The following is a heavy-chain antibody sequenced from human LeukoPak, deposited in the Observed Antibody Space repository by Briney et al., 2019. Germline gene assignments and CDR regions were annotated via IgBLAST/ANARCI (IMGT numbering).Heavy chain of an antibody. CDR3: ARTIYIAAAPGGFDY. V-gene: IGHV4-34*01. Sequence: PSETLSLTCAVYGGSFSGYYWSWIRQPPGKCVEWIGAINHSGSTNYNPSLKTRVTISVDTSKKQFSLKLSSVTAADKAVYYCARTIYIAAAPGGFDYWGQGTLVTVSS. CDR1: GGSFSGYY. D-gene: IGHD6-13*01. J-gene: IGHJ4*02. CDR2: INHSGST.